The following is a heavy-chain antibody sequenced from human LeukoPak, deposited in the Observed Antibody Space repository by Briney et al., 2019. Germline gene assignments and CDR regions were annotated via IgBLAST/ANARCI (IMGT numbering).Heavy chain of an antibody. D-gene: IGHD5-12*01. CDR2: INPNSGGT. CDR1: GYTFTGYY. Sequence: ASVKVSCKASGYTFTGYYMHWVRQAPGQGLEWMGWINPNSGGTNYAQKFQGRVTMTRDTSISTAYMELSRLRSDDTAVYYCARDPSGYDHDYFDYWGQGTLVTVSS. V-gene: IGHV1-2*02. J-gene: IGHJ4*02. CDR3: ARDPSGYDHDYFDY.